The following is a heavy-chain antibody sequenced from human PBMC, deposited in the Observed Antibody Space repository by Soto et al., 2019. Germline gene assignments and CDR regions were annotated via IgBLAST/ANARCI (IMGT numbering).Heavy chain of an antibody. CDR3: AKAYFVWSSEQPYYFDY. Sequence: EVQLLDSGGGLVQPGGSLRLSCAASGFTFSNYAMTWVRQGPGKGLEWVSGISGSGGRSYYANSVKVLFTISRDNSKSTLYLQINSLRAEDTAVYYCAKAYFVWSSEQPYYFDYWGQGTLVTVSS. J-gene: IGHJ4*02. D-gene: IGHD2-21*01. V-gene: IGHV3-23*01. CDR1: GFTFSNYA. CDR2: ISGSGGRS.